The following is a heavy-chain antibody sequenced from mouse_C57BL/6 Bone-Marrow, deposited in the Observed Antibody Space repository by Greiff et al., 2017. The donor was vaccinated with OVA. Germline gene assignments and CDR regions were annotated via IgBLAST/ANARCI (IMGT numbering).Heavy chain of an antibody. CDR1: GFTFSNYW. D-gene: IGHD2-4*01. CDR2: IRLKSDNYAT. V-gene: IGHV6-3*01. CDR3: TALYYDYDWFAY. J-gene: IGHJ3*01. Sequence: DVKLVESGGGLVQPGGSMKLSCVASGFTFSNYWMNWVRQSPEKGLEWVAQIRLKSDNYATHYAESVKGRFTISRDDSKSSVYLQMNNLRAEDTGIYYCTALYYDYDWFAYWGQGTLVTVSA.